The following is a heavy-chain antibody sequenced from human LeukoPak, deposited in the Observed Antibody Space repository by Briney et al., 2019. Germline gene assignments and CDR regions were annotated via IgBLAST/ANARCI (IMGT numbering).Heavy chain of an antibody. CDR1: GGSLSSSTYY. CDR3: AIFMITSPEGYYFDY. J-gene: IGHJ4*02. Sequence: SETLSLTCSVSGGSLSSSTYYWGWICQPPGKGLEWIGSIFYAGNTYSNPSLKSRVTMSVDTSKNEFSLRLVSVTAADTAVYYCAIFMITSPEGYYFDYWGQGTLVTVSS. D-gene: IGHD3-16*01. V-gene: IGHV4-39*07. CDR2: IFYAGNT.